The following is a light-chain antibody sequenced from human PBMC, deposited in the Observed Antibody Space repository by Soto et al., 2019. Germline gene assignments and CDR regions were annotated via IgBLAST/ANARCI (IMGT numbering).Light chain of an antibody. CDR2: DAS. CDR3: QQYTKWPPGMT. CDR1: QTVISN. Sequence: DIVLTQSPATLSVSPGEKATLSCRASQTVISNLAWYQQKPGQAPRLLNYDASTRATGVPVRFSGSGFGTEFTLTIISLQSEDVGIYFCQQYTKWPPGMTFGGGTKVEIK. J-gene: IGKJ4*01. V-gene: IGKV3-15*01.